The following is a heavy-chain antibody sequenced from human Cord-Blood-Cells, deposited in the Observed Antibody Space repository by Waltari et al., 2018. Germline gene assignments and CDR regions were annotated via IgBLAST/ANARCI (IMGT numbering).Heavy chain of an antibody. D-gene: IGHD6-19*01. CDR3: ARGSSNDY. J-gene: IGHJ4*02. V-gene: IGHV3-13*01. CDR1: GFTFSSYD. CDR2: SGTAGDT. Sequence: EVQLVESGGGLVQPGGSLRLSCAASGFTFSSYDMHGVRQATGKGLEVVSASGTAGDTYYPGSVKGRFTISRENAKNSLYLQMNSLRAGDTAVYYCARGSSNDYWGQGTLVTVSS.